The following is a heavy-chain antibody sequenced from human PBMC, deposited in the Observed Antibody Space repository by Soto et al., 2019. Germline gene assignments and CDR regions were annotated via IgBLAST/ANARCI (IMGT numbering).Heavy chain of an antibody. Sequence: GGSLRLSCAASGFTFSSYSMNWVRQAPGKGLEWVSSISSSSSYIYYADSVKGRFTISRDNAKNSLYLQMNSLRAEETAVYYCARRPHDSSGYFAAKRYMDVWGQGTTVTVSS. CDR2: ISSSSSYI. D-gene: IGHD3-22*01. CDR1: GFTFSSYS. J-gene: IGHJ6*02. CDR3: ARRPHDSSGYFAAKRYMDV. V-gene: IGHV3-21*01.